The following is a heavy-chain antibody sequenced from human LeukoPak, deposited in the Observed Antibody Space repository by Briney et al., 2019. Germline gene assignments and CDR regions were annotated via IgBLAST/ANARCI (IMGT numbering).Heavy chain of an antibody. CDR1: GFTFGDYV. J-gene: IGHJ4*02. V-gene: IGHV3-49*04. Sequence: RSLRLSCTASGFTFGDYVMNWVRQAPGKGLEWVGFIRSGGTTEYAASVKGRFIISRDDSKSIAYLQMSSLKTEDTAVYYCSSPRRSSGWYDFDYWGQGTLVTVSS. D-gene: IGHD6-19*01. CDR2: IRSGGTT. CDR3: SSPRRSSGWYDFDY.